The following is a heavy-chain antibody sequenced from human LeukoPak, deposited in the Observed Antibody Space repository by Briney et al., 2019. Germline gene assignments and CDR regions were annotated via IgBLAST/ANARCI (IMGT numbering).Heavy chain of an antibody. CDR3: TRDTYYDILTGSASFDY. V-gene: IGHV1-18*01. CDR1: GYTFTSYG. Sequence: GASVKVSCKASGYTFTSYGISWARQAPGQGLEWMGWISAYNGNTNYAQKLQGRVTMTTDTSTSTAYMELRSLRSDDTAVYYCTRDTYYDILTGSASFDYWGQGTLVTVSS. CDR2: ISAYNGNT. J-gene: IGHJ4*02. D-gene: IGHD3-9*01.